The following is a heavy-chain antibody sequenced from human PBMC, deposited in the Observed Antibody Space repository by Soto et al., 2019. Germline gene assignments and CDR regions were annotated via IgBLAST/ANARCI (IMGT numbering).Heavy chain of an antibody. D-gene: IGHD4-17*01. Sequence: SETLSLTCAVYGGSFSGYYWSWIRQPPGKGLEWIGEINHSGSTNYNPSLKSRVTISVDTSKNQFSLKLSSVTAADTAVYYCASGIYGEEWDYWGQGTLVTVSS. V-gene: IGHV4-34*01. J-gene: IGHJ4*02. CDR2: INHSGST. CDR1: GGSFSGYY. CDR3: ASGIYGEEWDY.